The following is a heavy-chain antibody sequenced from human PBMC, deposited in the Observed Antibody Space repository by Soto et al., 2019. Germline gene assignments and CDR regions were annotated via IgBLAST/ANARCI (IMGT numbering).Heavy chain of an antibody. Sequence: GGSLRLSCVTSGFIFSRNTMNWVRQAPGKGLEWVASITSSGSYVYYADSVKGRFSASRDNAKNSLSLQMDSLRPDDTAIYFCVKDEGIEAMDVWGQGTTVTVSS. V-gene: IGHV3-21*01. CDR1: GFIFSRNT. CDR2: ITSSGSYV. CDR3: VKDEGIEAMDV. D-gene: IGHD3-3*02. J-gene: IGHJ6*02.